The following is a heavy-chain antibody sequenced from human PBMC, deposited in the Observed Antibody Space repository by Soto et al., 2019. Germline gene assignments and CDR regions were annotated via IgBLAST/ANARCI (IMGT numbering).Heavy chain of an antibody. CDR3: ARDPWGSSWYPRDYYYGMDV. CDR1: GFTFSSYG. V-gene: IGHV3-33*01. J-gene: IGHJ6*02. CDR2: IWYDGSNK. D-gene: IGHD6-13*01. Sequence: GGSLRLSCAASGFTFSSYGMHWVRQAPGKGLEWVAVIWYDGSNKYYADSVKGRFTISRDNSKNTLYLQMNSLRAEDTAVYYCARDPWGSSWYPRDYYYGMDVWGQGTTVTVSS.